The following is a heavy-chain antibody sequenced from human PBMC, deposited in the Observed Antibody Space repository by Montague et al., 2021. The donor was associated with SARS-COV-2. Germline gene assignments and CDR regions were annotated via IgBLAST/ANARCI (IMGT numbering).Heavy chain of an antibody. V-gene: IGHV3-11*01. Sequence: SLRLSYAASGFMFSDYDMSWVRQAPGEGLEWVSYISDSSTTKDYAGSVKGRFTISRDNAKKSLYLQMNSLRVEDTAVYYCARDEITLVRGLIVRRLDSWGQGTLVTVSS. CDR2: ISDSSTTK. J-gene: IGHJ4*02. D-gene: IGHD3-10*01. CDR3: ARDEITLVRGLIVRRLDS. CDR1: GFMFSDYD.